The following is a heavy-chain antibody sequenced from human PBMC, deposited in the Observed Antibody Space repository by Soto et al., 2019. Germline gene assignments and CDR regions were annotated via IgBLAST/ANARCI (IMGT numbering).Heavy chain of an antibody. CDR1: GYTFTSYY. CDR3: AVASDQPKEYYGAFDI. D-gene: IGHD3-16*01. V-gene: IGHV1-46*01. J-gene: IGHJ3*02. Sequence: ASVKVSCKASGYTFTSYYMHWVRQAPGQGLEWMGIINPSGGSTSYAQKFQGRVTMTRDTSTSTVYMELSSLRSEDTAVYYCAVASDQPKEYYGAFDIGGQGKRFTVS. CDR2: INPSGGST.